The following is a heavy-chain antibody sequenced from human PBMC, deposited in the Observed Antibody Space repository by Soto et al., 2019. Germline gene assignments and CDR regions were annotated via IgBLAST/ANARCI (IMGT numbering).Heavy chain of an antibody. Sequence: PGGSLRLSCAASGFTFSDYYMNWVRQAPGKGLEWVSSISSSSSYIYYADSVKGRFTISRDNAKNSLYLQMNSLRAEDTAVYYCARDKGGYFGYWGQGTLVTVSS. D-gene: IGHD3-10*01. V-gene: IGHV3-21*01. J-gene: IGHJ4*02. CDR2: ISSSSSYI. CDR1: GFTFSDYY. CDR3: ARDKGGYFGY.